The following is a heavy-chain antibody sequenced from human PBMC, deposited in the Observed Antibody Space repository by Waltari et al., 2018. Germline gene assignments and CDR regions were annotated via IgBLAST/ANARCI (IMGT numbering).Heavy chain of an antibody. V-gene: IGHV3-33*06. J-gene: IGHJ4*02. D-gene: IGHD3-22*01. CDR1: GFTFSSYG. CDR2: IWYDGSNK. Sequence: QVQLVESGGGVVQPGRSLRLSCAASGFTFSSYGMHWVRQAPGKGLEWVAVIWYDGSNKYYADSRKGRFTISRDNSKNTLYLQMNSLRAEDTAVYYCAKEYYYDSSGYLALWGQGTLVTVSS. CDR3: AKEYYYDSSGYLAL.